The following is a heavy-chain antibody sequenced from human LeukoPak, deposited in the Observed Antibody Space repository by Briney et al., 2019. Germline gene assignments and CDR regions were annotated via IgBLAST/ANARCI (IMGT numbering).Heavy chain of an antibody. D-gene: IGHD3-9*01. CDR3: ARDQVPDYDILTGYSGGPPKYGMDV. CDR1: GGSISSYY. J-gene: IGHJ6*02. Sequence: SETLSLTCTVSGGSISSYYWSWIRQPPGKGLEWIGYIYYSGSTNYNPSLKSRVTISVDTSKNQFSLKLSSVTAADTAVYYCARDQVPDYDILTGYSGGPPKYGMDVWGQGTTVTVSS. V-gene: IGHV4-59*12. CDR2: IYYSGST.